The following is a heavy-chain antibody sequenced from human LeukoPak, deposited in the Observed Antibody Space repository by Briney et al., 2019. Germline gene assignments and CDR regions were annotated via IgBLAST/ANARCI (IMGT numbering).Heavy chain of an antibody. V-gene: IGHV3-74*01. CDR1: GFTFSSDW. CDR2: INTDWSST. J-gene: IGHJ5*02. CDR3: ASGGKIRGLICIS. D-gene: IGHD3-10*01. Sequence: GGSLRLSCAASGFTFSSDWMHWVRQAPGKGLVWVSRINTDWSSTTYADSVKGRFTISRDYAKNTLYLQMNSLRAEDTAVYYCASGGKIRGLICISWGQGTLVTVSS.